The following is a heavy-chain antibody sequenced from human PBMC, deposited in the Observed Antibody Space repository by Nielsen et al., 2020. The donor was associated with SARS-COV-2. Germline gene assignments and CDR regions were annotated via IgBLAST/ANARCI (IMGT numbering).Heavy chain of an antibody. CDR1: GFSLSTSGVC. CDR2: IDWDEDK. D-gene: IGHD1-1*01. V-gene: IGHV2-70*13. CDR3: AHSLTSTGPFDY. Sequence: SGPTLVKPTQTLTLTCTFSGFSLSTSGVCVSWIRQPPGKALEWLALIDWDEDKNYSPSLKTRLTIFKDTSKNQVVLGMTNVDPLDTATYYCAHSLTSTGPFDYWGQGTLVTVSS. J-gene: IGHJ4*02.